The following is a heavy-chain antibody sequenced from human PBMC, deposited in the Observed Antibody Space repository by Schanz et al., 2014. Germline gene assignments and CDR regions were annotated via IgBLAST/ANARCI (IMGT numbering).Heavy chain of an antibody. D-gene: IGHD6-19*01. J-gene: IGHJ6*02. CDR2: VSPYSGDT. CDR1: GYRFIGYY. Sequence: QVLLVQSGAAVKKPGASVKVSCKASGYRFIGYYVHWVRQAPGQGLEWMGRVSPYSGDTNYAQMFQGRVTMTTDTSISTAYMELSRLTSDDTAVFFCARENTAVAGMPRVMDVWGQGTTVTVTS. V-gene: IGHV1-2*06. CDR3: ARENTAVAGMPRVMDV.